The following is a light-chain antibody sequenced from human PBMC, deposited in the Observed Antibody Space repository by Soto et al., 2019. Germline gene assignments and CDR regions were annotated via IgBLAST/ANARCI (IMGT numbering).Light chain of an antibody. CDR1: QSVSSK. Sequence: EIVMTQSPATLSVSPGEGATLSCKASQSVSSKLAWYQQKPGQAPRVLIYVAFTRATGIPARFSGSGSGTEFTLTISSLQSEDFAVYYCLQYNDWPFTFGHGTKLEIK. V-gene: IGKV3-15*01. CDR2: VAF. J-gene: IGKJ2*01. CDR3: LQYNDWPFT.